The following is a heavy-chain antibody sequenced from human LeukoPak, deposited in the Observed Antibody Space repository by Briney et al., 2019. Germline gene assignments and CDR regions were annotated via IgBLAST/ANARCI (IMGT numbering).Heavy chain of an antibody. CDR2: IIPIFGTA. V-gene: IGHV1-69*13. Sequence: SVKVSCKASGGTFSSYAISWVRQAPGQGLEWMGGIIPIFGTANYAQKFQGRVTITADESTSTAYMELSSLKSEDTAVYYCARDGVGATKRGAFDYWGQGTLVTVSS. CDR3: ARDGVGATKRGAFDY. J-gene: IGHJ4*02. CDR1: GGTFSSYA. D-gene: IGHD1-26*01.